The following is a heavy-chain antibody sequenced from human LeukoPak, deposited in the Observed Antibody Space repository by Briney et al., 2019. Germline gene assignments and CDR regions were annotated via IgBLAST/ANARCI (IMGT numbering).Heavy chain of an antibody. CDR2: ISLDRSNK. V-gene: IGHV3-30*18. Sequence: RVLRLSCAASGFTFSSYGMHGVGQAPGKGLGGVAVISLDRSNKYYDDCVKGRFTISRDNSKNKLYLQMNSLRAEDTAVYYCAKDRPLESDIVVVPAAIGYWGQGTLVTVSS. CDR1: GFTFSSYG. D-gene: IGHD2-2*01. J-gene: IGHJ4*02. CDR3: AKDRPLESDIVVVPAAIGY.